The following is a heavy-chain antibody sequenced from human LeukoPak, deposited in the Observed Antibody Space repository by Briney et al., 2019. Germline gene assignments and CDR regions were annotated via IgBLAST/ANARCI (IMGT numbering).Heavy chain of an antibody. J-gene: IGHJ4*02. CDR2: IIPILGIA. CDR3: ASSFRAYYDILTGLFDY. D-gene: IGHD3-9*01. CDR1: GGTFISYA. Sequence: SVKVSCKASGGTFISYAISWVRQAPGQGLEWMGRIIPILGIANYAQKFQGRGTITADNSTSTAYMELSSLRSEDTAVYYCASSFRAYYDILTGLFDYWGQGTLVTVSS. V-gene: IGHV1-69*04.